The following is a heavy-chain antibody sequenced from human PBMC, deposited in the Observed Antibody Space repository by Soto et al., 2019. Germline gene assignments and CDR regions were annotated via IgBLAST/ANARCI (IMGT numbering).Heavy chain of an antibody. J-gene: IGHJ4*02. CDR3: ARQIYDSDSGPNFQYYFDS. CDR2: IDPSDSQT. CDR1: GYSFAGYW. Sequence: PGESLKISCNGSGYSFAGYWITWVRQMPGKGLEWMGRIDPSDSQTYYSPSFRGRVTISAAKSITTVFLQWSSLRASDTAMYYCARQIYDSDSGPNFQYYFDSWGQGTLVTVSS. V-gene: IGHV5-10-1*01. D-gene: IGHD3-22*01.